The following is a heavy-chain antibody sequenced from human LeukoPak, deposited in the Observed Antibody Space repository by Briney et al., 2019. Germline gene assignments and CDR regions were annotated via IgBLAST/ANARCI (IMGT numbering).Heavy chain of an antibody. D-gene: IGHD6-13*01. V-gene: IGHV3-15*01. CDR3: ATEGGTIAAAVFKD. Sequence: NPGGSLRLSCAASGFSFSNAWMSWVRQAPGKGLEWVGRIKSKSDGGTTDYAAPVQGRLTISRDDVINTLYLQMNSLRTEDTAVYYCATEGGTIAAAVFKDWGQGTLVTVSS. CDR2: IKSKSDGGTT. CDR1: GFSFSNAW. J-gene: IGHJ1*01.